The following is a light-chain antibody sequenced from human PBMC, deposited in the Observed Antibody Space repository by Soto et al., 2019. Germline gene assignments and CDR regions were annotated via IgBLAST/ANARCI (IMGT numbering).Light chain of an antibody. CDR2: LEGSGSY. Sequence: QPVLTLSSSASAYLGSSVKLTCTLSSGHITYIIAWHQQQPGKAPRYLMKLEGSGSYNKGSGVPDRFSGSSSGADRYLTISNLQFEDEADYYFETWEINTHVVFGGGTKLTVL. V-gene: IGLV4-60*02. J-gene: IGLJ2*01. CDR1: SGHITYI. CDR3: ETWEINTHVV.